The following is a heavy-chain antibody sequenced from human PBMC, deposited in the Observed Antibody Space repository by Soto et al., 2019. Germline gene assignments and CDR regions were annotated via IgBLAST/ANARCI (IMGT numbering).Heavy chain of an antibody. CDR1: GGTFSKDA. CDR3: TRVLGYTFEPGKTRYFAMDV. Sequence: QVQLVQSGAEVKKPGSSVTVSCKTSGGTFSKDAINWVRQAPGQGFEWMGLLIPVFGSPIYAQKFQGRIRITADESTSTACMDLSSLRSEDTAVYYCTRVLGYTFEPGKTRYFAMDVWGQGTTVSVSS. J-gene: IGHJ6*02. CDR2: LIPVFGSP. V-gene: IGHV1-69*01. D-gene: IGHD5-18*01.